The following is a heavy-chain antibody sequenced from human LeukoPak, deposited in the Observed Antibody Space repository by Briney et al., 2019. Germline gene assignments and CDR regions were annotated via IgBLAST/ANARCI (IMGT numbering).Heavy chain of an antibody. V-gene: IGHV1-2*02. CDR3: ARGPPSITQLWVDY. J-gene: IGHJ4*02. CDR2: INANSGGS. Sequence: ASVKVSCKASGYTFSDYYMHWVRQAPAQGLEWMGWINANSGGSNYAQKFQGRVTMTRDTSISTAYMELSSLRSDDTAVYYCARGPPSITQLWVDYWGQGTLLTVSS. D-gene: IGHD1-1*01. CDR1: GYTFSDYY.